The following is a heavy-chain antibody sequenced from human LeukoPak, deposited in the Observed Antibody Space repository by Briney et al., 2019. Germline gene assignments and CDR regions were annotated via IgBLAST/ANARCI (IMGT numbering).Heavy chain of an antibody. CDR3: AKDRTYDYGTYDAFDI. CDR1: GFTFDSYG. D-gene: IGHD4-17*01. V-gene: IGHV3-30*18. J-gene: IGHJ3*02. CDR2: ISYDGSNK. Sequence: PGGSRRLSCAASGFTFDSYGMHGVRQAPGKGREWVAVISYDGSNKYYVDSVKGRFTISRDNSKNTLYLQMNSLRPEDTAVYYCAKDRTYDYGTYDAFDIWGPGTMVTVSS.